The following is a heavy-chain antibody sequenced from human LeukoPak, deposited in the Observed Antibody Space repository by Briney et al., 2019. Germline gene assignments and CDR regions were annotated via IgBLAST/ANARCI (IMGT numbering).Heavy chain of an antibody. J-gene: IGHJ5*01. CDR3: ARDLGYSQFDS. Sequence: GGSLRLSCAASGFTFSNYWMSWVRQAPGKGLEWVANIEQDGSEKNYVDSVKDRFTISRDNAKNSLYLQMNSLRADDTAVYYCARDLGYSQFDSWGQGTLVTVSS. CDR1: GFTFSNYW. V-gene: IGHV3-7*01. D-gene: IGHD5-18*01. CDR2: IEQDGSEK.